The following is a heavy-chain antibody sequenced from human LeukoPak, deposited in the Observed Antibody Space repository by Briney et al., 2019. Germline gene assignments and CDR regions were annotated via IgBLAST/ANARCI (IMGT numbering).Heavy chain of an antibody. CDR2: IYYSGST. J-gene: IGHJ4*02. CDR1: GGSISSYY. D-gene: IGHD6-13*01. V-gene: IGHV4-59*01. Sequence: SETLSLTCTVSGGSISSYYWSWIRQPPGKGLEWIGYIYYSGSTNYNPSLKSRVTISVDTSKNQCSLKLSSVTAADTAVYYCAREYSSSWFDDTYFDYWGQGTLVTVSS. CDR3: AREYSSSWFDDTYFDY.